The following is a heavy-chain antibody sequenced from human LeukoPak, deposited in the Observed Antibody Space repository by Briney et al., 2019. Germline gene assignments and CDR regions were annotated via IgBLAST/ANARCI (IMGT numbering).Heavy chain of an antibody. Sequence: GGSLRLSCAASGFTFNSYGMNWVRQAPGKGLEWVSATSGRGDITHYPDSVKGRFTISRDKSKNTLYLQMNSLRAEDTAVYYCAAGREGAAGGFDYWGQGTLVTVSS. CDR1: GFTFNSYG. D-gene: IGHD6-13*01. CDR3: AAGREGAAGGFDY. V-gene: IGHV3-23*01. CDR2: TSGRGDIT. J-gene: IGHJ4*02.